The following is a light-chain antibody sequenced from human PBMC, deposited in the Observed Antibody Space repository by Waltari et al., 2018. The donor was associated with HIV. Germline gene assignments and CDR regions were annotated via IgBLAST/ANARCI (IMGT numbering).Light chain of an antibody. V-gene: IGLV1-47*01. CDR3: AVWDGSLSGRV. Sequence: QSVLTQPPSASGTPGQAVTISCSGSSSNTVSNSVCWYQQLPGTTPKLLIDKNSQRPSGVPDRVSGSKSGTSASLAISGLRSEDEADYYCAVWDGSLSGRVFGGGTKLTVL. CDR1: SSNTVSNS. J-gene: IGLJ3*02. CDR2: KNS.